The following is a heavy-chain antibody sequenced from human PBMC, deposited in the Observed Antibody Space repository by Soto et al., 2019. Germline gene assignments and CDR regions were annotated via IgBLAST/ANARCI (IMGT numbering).Heavy chain of an antibody. CDR2: INHSGNT. CDR3: GKHDGFSRGWVFDY. Sequence: SETLSLTCAVYGGSFSGYYWSWIRQPPGKGLEWIGEINHSGNTYSNPSLKSRVTISVDTSNNQLSLRLRSVTAADTAIYYCGKHDGFSRGWVFDYWAHGPLVTVSS. J-gene: IGHJ4*01. D-gene: IGHD6-19*01. V-gene: IGHV4-34*01. CDR1: GGSFSGYY.